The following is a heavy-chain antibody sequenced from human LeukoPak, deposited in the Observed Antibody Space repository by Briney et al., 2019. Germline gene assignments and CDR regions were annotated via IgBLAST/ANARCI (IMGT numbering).Heavy chain of an antibody. CDR1: GFIFSNYG. V-gene: IGHV3-30*02. D-gene: IGHD3-22*01. CDR3: AKDPGSSGFWGALDY. Sequence: GGSLRLSCAASGFIFSNYGMHWVRQAPGKGLEWLTFIRYDGSDKYYADSVKGRFTISRDNSKNTLYLQMNSLRAEDTAVYYCAKDPGSSGFWGALDYWGQGTLVTVSS. CDR2: IRYDGSDK. J-gene: IGHJ4*02.